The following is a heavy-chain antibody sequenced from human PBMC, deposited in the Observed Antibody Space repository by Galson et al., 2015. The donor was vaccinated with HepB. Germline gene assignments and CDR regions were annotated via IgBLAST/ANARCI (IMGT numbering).Heavy chain of an antibody. D-gene: IGHD2-21*01. CDR3: ARGGGRDHGRGWFDP. J-gene: IGHJ5*02. V-gene: IGHV1-69*13. Sequence: SVKVSCKASGGTFSSYAISWVRQAPGQGPEWMGGIIPIFGTANYAQKFQGRVTITADESTSTAYMELSSLRSEDTAVYYCARGGGRDHGRGWFDPWGQGTLVTVSS. CDR1: GGTFSSYA. CDR2: IIPIFGTA.